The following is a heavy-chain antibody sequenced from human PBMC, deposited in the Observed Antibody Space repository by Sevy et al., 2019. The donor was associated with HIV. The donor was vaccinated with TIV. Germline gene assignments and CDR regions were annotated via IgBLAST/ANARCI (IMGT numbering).Heavy chain of an antibody. V-gene: IGHV1-18*04. CDR2: ISAYNGNT. CDR3: ARRGSGWGLDWFDP. CDR1: GYTFTSYG. D-gene: IGHD6-19*01. Sequence: GSVKVSCKASGYTFTSYGISWVRQAPGQGLEWMGWISAYNGNTNYAQKLQGRVTMTTDTSTSTAYMELRSLRSDDTAVYYWARRGSGWGLDWFDPWGQGTLVTVSS. J-gene: IGHJ5*02.